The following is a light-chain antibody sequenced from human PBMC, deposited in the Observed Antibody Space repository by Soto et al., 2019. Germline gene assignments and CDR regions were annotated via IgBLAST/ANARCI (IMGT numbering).Light chain of an antibody. V-gene: IGKV3D-20*02. CDR1: QSLSSSQ. Sequence: EIVLTQSPGTLSLSPGERATLSCRASQSLSSSQLAWYQQKPGQAPRLLIHDASSRATGISDRFTGSGSGTDFTLTIRSLQSEDFAVYYCQQYKNWPLFGRGTRLEIK. J-gene: IGKJ5*01. CDR2: DAS. CDR3: QQYKNWPL.